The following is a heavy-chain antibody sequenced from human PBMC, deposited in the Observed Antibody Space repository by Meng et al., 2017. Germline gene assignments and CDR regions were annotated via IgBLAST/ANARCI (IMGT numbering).Heavy chain of an antibody. CDR2: INPNSGGT. CDR1: GYTFTGYY. CDR3: ARSWVYGSSVPYYFDY. Sequence: ASVKVSCKASGYTFTGYYMHWVRQAPGQGLEWMGWINPNSGGTNYAQKFQGRVTMTRDTSISTAYMELSRLRSDDTAVYYCARSWVYGSSVPYYFDYWGRGTLVTVSS. J-gene: IGHJ4*02. D-gene: IGHD3-10*01. V-gene: IGHV1-2*02.